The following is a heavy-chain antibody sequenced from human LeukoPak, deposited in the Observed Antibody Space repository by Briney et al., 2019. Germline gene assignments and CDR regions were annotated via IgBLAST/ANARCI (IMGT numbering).Heavy chain of an antibody. D-gene: IGHD3-10*01. CDR1: GGTFSSYA. Sequence: ASVEVSCKASGGTFSSYAISWVRQAPGQGLEWMGRIIPILGIANYAQKFQGRVTITADKSTGTAYMELSSLRSEDTAVYYCAVAFGELSYFDYWGQGTLVTVSS. CDR3: AVAFGELSYFDY. J-gene: IGHJ4*02. CDR2: IIPILGIA. V-gene: IGHV1-69*04.